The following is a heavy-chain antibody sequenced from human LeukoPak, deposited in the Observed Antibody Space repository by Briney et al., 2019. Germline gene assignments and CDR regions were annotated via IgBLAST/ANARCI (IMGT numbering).Heavy chain of an antibody. V-gene: IGHV3-23*01. CDR1: GFTFSSYA. J-gene: IGHJ4*02. CDR2: INGSGGRT. D-gene: IGHD4-17*01. CDR3: ARENYGDYYFDY. Sequence: GGSLRLSCAASGFTFSSYAMSWVRQAPGKGLEWVSGINGSGGRTYYTDSVKGRFTISRDNSKNTLYLQMNSLRVEDTAVYYCARENYGDYYFDYWGQGTLVTVSS.